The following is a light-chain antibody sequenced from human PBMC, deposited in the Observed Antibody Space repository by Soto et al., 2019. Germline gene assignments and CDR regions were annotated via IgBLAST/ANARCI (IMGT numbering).Light chain of an antibody. CDR3: QQSYSSLHRT. V-gene: IGKV1-39*01. Sequence: DIQMTQSPSSLSASVGDRVTITCRASQSISSYLNWYQQKPGKVPKLLIYAASSLQSGVPSRFSGSGSGTDFTLTISSLQPEDSATYYCQQSYSSLHRTFGQGTKVDI. J-gene: IGKJ1*01. CDR2: AAS. CDR1: QSISSY.